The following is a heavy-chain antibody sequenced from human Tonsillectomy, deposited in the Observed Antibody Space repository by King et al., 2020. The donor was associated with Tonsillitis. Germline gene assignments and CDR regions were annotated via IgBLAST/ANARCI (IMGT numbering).Heavy chain of an antibody. Sequence: QLQESGPGLVKPSETLSLTCTVSGGSISSSSYYWGWIRQPPGKGLEWIGSIYYSGSTYYNPSLKSRVTISVDTSKNQFSLKLSSVTAADTAVYYCARHLVTGWFDPWGQGTLVTVSS. CDR3: ARHLVTGWFDP. D-gene: IGHD2-21*02. J-gene: IGHJ5*02. V-gene: IGHV4-39*01. CDR1: GGSISSSSYY. CDR2: IYYSGST.